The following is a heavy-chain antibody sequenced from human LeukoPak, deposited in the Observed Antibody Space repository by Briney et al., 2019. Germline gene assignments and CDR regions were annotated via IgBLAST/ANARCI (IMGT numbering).Heavy chain of an antibody. D-gene: IGHD2-15*01. CDR2: INHSGST. Sequence: SETLSLTCAVYGGSFSGYYWSWIRQPPGKGLEWIGEINHSGSTNYNPSLKSRVTISVDTSKNQFSLKLSSVTAADTAVYYCASGGSVGPLVAATLLYYYYGMDVWGQGTTVTVSS. CDR3: ASGGSVGPLVAATLLYYYYGMDV. J-gene: IGHJ6*02. V-gene: IGHV4-34*01. CDR1: GGSFSGYY.